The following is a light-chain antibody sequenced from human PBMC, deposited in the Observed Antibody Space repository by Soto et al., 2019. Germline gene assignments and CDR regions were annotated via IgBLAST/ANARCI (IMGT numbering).Light chain of an antibody. Sequence: QSVLIQPASVSGSPGQSITISCSGTSSDIGSYNHVAGYQQFPGKSPKLMIYAVSDRPSGVSDRFSGSKSGITASLTISGLQTEDEADYYCISYTDRQSYLFGTGTKVTVL. V-gene: IGLV2-14*03. CDR3: ISYTDRQSYL. CDR2: AVS. CDR1: SSDIGSYNH. J-gene: IGLJ1*01.